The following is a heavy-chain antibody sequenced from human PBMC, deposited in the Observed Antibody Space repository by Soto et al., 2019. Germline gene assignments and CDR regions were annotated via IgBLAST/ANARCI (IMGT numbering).Heavy chain of an antibody. J-gene: IGHJ4*02. CDR3: ARTSRFDS. CDR1: GGSFSGYY. CDR2: INHSGST. V-gene: IGHV4-34*01. D-gene: IGHD6-6*01. Sequence: QVQLQQWGAGLLKPSETLSLTCAVYGGSFSGYYWIWIRQPPGKGPEWIGEINHSGSTNYNPSLKLRLTVSVDTSKNQFSLKLSSVTAADTAVYYCARTSRFDSWGQGTLVTVSS.